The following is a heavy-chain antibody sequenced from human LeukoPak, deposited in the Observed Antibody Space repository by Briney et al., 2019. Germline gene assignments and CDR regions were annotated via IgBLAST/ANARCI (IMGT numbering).Heavy chain of an antibody. D-gene: IGHD3-22*01. Sequence: GGSLRLSCAASGFTFSSYAMSWVRQAPGKGLEWVSAISGSGGSTYYADSVKGRFTISRDNPKNTLYLQINSLRVEDTAVYYCAKDGYNYDSSGYFDYWGQGTLVTVSS. CDR3: AKDGYNYDSSGYFDY. CDR1: GFTFSSYA. CDR2: ISGSGGST. V-gene: IGHV3-23*01. J-gene: IGHJ4*02.